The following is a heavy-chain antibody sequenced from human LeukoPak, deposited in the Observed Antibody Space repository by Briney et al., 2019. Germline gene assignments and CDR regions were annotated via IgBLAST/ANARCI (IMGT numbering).Heavy chain of an antibody. V-gene: IGHV3-21*01. CDR1: GFTFSSYS. CDR2: ISSSSSYI. J-gene: IGHJ6*02. D-gene: IGHD6-13*01. CDR3: ARDEYSSSWYYDYYYGMDV. Sequence: GGSLRLSCAASGFTFSSYSMNWVRQAPGKGLEWVSSISSSSSYIYYPDSVKGRFTISRDNAKNSLYLQMNSLRAEDTAVYYCARDEYSSSWYYDYYYGMDVWGQGTTVTVSS.